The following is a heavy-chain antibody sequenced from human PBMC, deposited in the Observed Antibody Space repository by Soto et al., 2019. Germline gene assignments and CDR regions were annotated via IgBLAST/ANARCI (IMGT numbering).Heavy chain of an antibody. CDR1: GYTFTSYG. V-gene: IGHV1-18*01. CDR3: ARDDYEIWTGYRRAAYYYYYGMDV. CDR2: ISAYNGNT. Sequence: QVQLVQSGAEVKKPGASVKVSCKASGYTFTSYGISWVRQAPGQGLEWMGWISAYNGNTNYAQKLQGRVTMTTDTSARPAXXEXRXXRSDDTAVYYCARDDYEIWTGYRRAAYYYYYGMDVWGQGTTVPVSS. D-gene: IGHD3-9*01. J-gene: IGHJ6*02.